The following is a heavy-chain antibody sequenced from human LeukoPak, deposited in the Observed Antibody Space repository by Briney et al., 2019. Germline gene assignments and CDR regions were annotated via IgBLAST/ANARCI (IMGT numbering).Heavy chain of an antibody. Sequence: GRSLRLSCAASGFTFDDYAMHWVRQAPGKGLEWVSGISWNSGSIGYADSVKGRFTISRDSAKNSLYLQMNSLRAEDTALYYCAKTMVRGVMAPFDYWGQGTLVTVSS. V-gene: IGHV3-9*01. CDR1: GFTFDDYA. J-gene: IGHJ4*02. CDR2: ISWNSGSI. D-gene: IGHD3-10*01. CDR3: AKTMVRGVMAPFDY.